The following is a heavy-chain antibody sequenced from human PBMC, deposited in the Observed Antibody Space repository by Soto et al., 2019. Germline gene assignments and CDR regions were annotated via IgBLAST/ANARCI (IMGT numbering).Heavy chain of an antibody. CDR2: IYHSGST. Sequence: QVQLQESGPGLVKPSGTLSLTCAVSGGSISSSNWWSWVRQPPGKGLEWIGEIYHSGSTNYNPSLKSRVTISVDTSKNQFSLKLSSVTAAATAVYYWARERGRYSSGWCTSWGQGTLVAVSS. J-gene: IGHJ4*02. CDR3: ARERGRYSSGWCTS. V-gene: IGHV4-4*02. D-gene: IGHD6-19*01. CDR1: GGSISSSNW.